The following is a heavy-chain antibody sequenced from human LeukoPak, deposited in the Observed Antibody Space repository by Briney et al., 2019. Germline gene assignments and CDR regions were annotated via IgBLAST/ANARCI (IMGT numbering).Heavy chain of an antibody. CDR1: GGSISSYY. Sequence: SETLSLTCTVSGGSISSYYWSWIRQPPGKGLEWIGSIYYSGSPYYNPSLKSRVTISVDTSKKQFSLKLSSVTAADTAVYYCARHVGFITMVRGVINNNWFDPWGQGTLVTVSS. CDR3: ARHVGFITMVRGVINNNWFDP. J-gene: IGHJ5*02. V-gene: IGHV4-39*01. D-gene: IGHD3-10*01. CDR2: IYYSGSP.